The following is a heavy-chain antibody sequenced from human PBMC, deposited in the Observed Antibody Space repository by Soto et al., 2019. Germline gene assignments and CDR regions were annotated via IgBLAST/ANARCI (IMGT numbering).Heavy chain of an antibody. CDR1: GGSISSGDYY. Sequence: PSETLSLTCTVSGGSISSGDYYWSWIRQPPGKGLEWIGYIYYSGSTYYNPSLKSRVTISVDTSKNQFSLKLSSVTAADTAVYYCARGYSGYGGRVNWFDPWGQGTRVTVSS. J-gene: IGHJ5*02. CDR2: IYYSGST. V-gene: IGHV4-30-4*01. CDR3: ARGYSGYGGRVNWFDP. D-gene: IGHD5-12*01.